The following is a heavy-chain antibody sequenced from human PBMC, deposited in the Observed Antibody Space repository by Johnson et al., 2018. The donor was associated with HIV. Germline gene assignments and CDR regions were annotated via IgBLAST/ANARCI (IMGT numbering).Heavy chain of an antibody. CDR3: ATDIHPRWLQPMGSFDI. D-gene: IGHD5-24*01. CDR2: INWNSGRV. CDR1: GFTFDDYA. J-gene: IGHJ3*02. V-gene: IGHV3-9*01. Sequence: VQLVESGGGLVQPCRSLRLSCAASGFTFDDYAMHWVRQAPGKGLEWVSGINWNSGRVGYADSVKGRFTISRDNAKNSLYLQINSLCAEDTALYYCATDIHPRWLQPMGSFDIWGQGTMVTVSS.